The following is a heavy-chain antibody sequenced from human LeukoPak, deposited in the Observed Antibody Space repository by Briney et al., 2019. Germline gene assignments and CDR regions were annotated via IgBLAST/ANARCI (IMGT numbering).Heavy chain of an antibody. J-gene: IGHJ3*02. CDR3: AVPSMVRGVITAFDI. CDR2: INHSGST. Sequence: SETLSLTCAVYGGSFSGYYWSWIRQPPGRGLEWIGEINHSGSTNYNPSLRSRVTISVGTSKNQFSLKLSSVTAADTAVNYCAVPSMVRGVITAFDIWGQGTMVTVSS. D-gene: IGHD3-10*01. V-gene: IGHV4-34*01. CDR1: GGSFSGYY.